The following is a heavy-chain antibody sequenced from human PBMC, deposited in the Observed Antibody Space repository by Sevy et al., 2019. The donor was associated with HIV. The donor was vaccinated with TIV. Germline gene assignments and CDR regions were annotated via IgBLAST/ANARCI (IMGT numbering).Heavy chain of an antibody. Sequence: GGSLRLPCAASGFTLSDAWMSWVRQAPGKGLEWVGRIKSKTDGGPTDYAAPVKGRFTISRDESKNTLYLQMNSLKTEDTAVYYCTTDAHDFTNYPSPYYFDQWGQGTLVTVSS. CDR2: IKSKTDGGPT. D-gene: IGHD4-4*01. V-gene: IGHV3-15*01. CDR1: GFTLSDAW. CDR3: TTDAHDFTNYPSPYYFDQ. J-gene: IGHJ4*02.